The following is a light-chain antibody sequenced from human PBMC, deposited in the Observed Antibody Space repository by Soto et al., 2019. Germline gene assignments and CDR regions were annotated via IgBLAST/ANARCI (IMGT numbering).Light chain of an antibody. Sequence: AIRMTQSPSSLSASTGDRVTITCRASQGISSYLAWYQQKPGKAPKLLIYAASTLQSGVPSRFSGSGSGTDFTLTISCLQSEDFATYYCPQYYRYPPFTFGPGTKVDIK. J-gene: IGKJ3*01. CDR3: PQYYRYPPFT. CDR2: AAS. V-gene: IGKV1-8*01. CDR1: QGISSY.